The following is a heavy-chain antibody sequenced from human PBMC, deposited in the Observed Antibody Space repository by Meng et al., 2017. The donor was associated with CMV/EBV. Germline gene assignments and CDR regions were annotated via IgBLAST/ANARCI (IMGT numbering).Heavy chain of an antibody. CDR2: ISAYNGNK. CDR1: GYTCTSYG. CDR3: ARDRTMVRGVTGY. J-gene: IGHJ4*02. D-gene: IGHD3-10*01. Sequence: VQLGQSGAEVKKPGASGKVTCKACGYTCTSYGISWVRQAPGQGLEWMGWISAYNGNKNYAQKLQGRVTMTTDTSTSTAYMELRSLRSDDTAVYYCARDRTMVRGVTGYWGQGTLVTVFS. V-gene: IGHV1-18*01.